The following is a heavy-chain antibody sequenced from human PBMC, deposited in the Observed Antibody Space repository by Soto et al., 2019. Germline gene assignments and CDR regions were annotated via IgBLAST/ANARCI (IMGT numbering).Heavy chain of an antibody. CDR1: GGTFSSYS. CDR2: FVPLVGTA. CDR3: AIGSTYSGEFEF. Sequence: VPLVQSGAEVKKPGSSVKVSCKASGGTFSSYSITWVRQAPGQGLEWMGGFVPLVGTANYAQKFQGRLTITAGESASTAYMDLSSLRSDDTAIYYCAIGSTYSGEFEFWGQGSLVTVSS. V-gene: IGHV1-69*01. J-gene: IGHJ4*02. D-gene: IGHD1-26*01.